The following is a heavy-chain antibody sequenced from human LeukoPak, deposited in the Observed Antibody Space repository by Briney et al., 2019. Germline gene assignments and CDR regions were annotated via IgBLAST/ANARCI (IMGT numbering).Heavy chain of an antibody. CDR3: AKDYSSGYYYDY. CDR2: ISGSGGST. Sequence: GGSLRLSCAASGFTFSTFAMHWVRLSPGKGLEWVSGISGSGGSTYYADSVKGRFTISRDNSKNTLYLQMNSLRAEDTAVYYCAKDYSSGYYYDYWGQGTLVTVSS. V-gene: IGHV3-23*01. D-gene: IGHD3-22*01. J-gene: IGHJ4*02. CDR1: GFTFSTFA.